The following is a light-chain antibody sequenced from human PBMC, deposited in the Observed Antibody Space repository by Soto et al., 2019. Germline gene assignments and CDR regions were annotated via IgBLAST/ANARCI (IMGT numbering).Light chain of an antibody. CDR2: KAS. V-gene: IGKV1-5*03. J-gene: IGKJ1*01. CDR3: QPYNSYSEE. CDR1: QTISSW. Sequence: DIQMTQSPSTLSGSVGDRVTITCRASQTISSWLAWYQQKPGKAPKLLIYKASTLKSGVPSRFSGSGSGTEFTLTISSLQPDDFATSYCQPYNSYSEEFGQGTNVEL.